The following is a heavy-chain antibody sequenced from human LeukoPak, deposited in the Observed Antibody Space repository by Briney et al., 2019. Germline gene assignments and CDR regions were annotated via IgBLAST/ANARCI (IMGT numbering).Heavy chain of an antibody. CDR2: IYPGDSDT. V-gene: IGHV5-51*01. CDR1: GYSFTSYW. CDR3: ARRGLNLLYGMAV. D-gene: IGHD3-10*01. J-gene: IGHJ6*04. Sequence: GESPKISCQGSGYSFTSYWIGWVLQMPGKGLEWMGIIYPGDSDTRYSPSFEGQVTISADKSISTAYLQWSSLKASDTAMYYCARRGLNLLYGMAVWGEGTPVTVSS.